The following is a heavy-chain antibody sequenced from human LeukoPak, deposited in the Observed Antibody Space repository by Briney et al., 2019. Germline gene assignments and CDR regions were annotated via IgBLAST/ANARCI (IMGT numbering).Heavy chain of an antibody. CDR2: ISGSGGST. CDR1: GFTFSSYA. CDR3: AKGMYSSSWYGSGFDY. Sequence: GGSLRLSCAASGFTFSSYAMSWVRQAPGKGLEWVSAISGSGGSTYYADSVKGRFTISRDNSKNTLYLQMNSLRAEDTAVYYCAKGMYSSSWYGSGFDYWGQGTLVTVSS. D-gene: IGHD6-13*01. J-gene: IGHJ4*02. V-gene: IGHV3-23*01.